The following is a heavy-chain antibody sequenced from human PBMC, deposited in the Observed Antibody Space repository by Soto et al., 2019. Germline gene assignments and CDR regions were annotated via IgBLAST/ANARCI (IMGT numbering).Heavy chain of an antibody. CDR2: IYWDDDK. V-gene: IGHV2-5*02. CDR1: GFSLTTSGVG. Sequence: QITLKESGPTVVKPTQPLTLTCTFSGFSLTTSGVGVGWIRQPPGRALEWLALIYWDDDKRYSPSLKNRLTITKDTSRNQVVLTMTNMDPVDTATYYCVHDSSDYYGFDYWGQGILVTVSP. CDR3: VHDSSDYYGFDY. D-gene: IGHD3-22*01. J-gene: IGHJ4*02.